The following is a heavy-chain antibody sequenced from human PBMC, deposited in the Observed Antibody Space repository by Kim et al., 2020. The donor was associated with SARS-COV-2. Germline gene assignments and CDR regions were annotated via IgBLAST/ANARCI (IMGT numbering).Heavy chain of an antibody. J-gene: IGHJ4*02. V-gene: IGHV3-23*01. CDR3: AKVGDYYGSGSCFYGTN. Sequence: VKGRVTISRDNSKNTLYLQMSSLRAEDTAVYYCAKVGDYYGSGSCFYGTNWGQGTLVTVSS. D-gene: IGHD3-10*01.